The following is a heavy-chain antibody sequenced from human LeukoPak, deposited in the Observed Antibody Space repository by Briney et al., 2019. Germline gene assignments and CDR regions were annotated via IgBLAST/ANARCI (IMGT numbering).Heavy chain of an antibody. CDR2: ISNSDDNT. Sequence: GGSLRLSCAASGFTFSNYAMSWVRQAPGKGLEWVSTISNSDDNTYYADSVKGRFTISRDNSKSTLYLQMNSLRAEDTAVYYCAKGSDYYYMDVWGKGTTVTISS. V-gene: IGHV3-23*01. CDR3: AKGSDYYYMDV. CDR1: GFTFSNYA. J-gene: IGHJ6*03.